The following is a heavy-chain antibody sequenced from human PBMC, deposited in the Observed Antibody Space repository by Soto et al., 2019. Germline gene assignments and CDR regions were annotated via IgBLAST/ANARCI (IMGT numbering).Heavy chain of an antibody. CDR1: GFTFSSSA. D-gene: IGHD6-19*01. V-gene: IGHV1-58*01. J-gene: IGHJ5*02. CDR2: IVLGNGNT. CDR3: ATRIGNIGWYWLDT. Sequence: SVKVSCKASGFTFSSSAVQWVRQARGQPLEWIGWIVLGNGNTNYAQKFQQRVTITRDMSTSTAYMEVRSLTYEDMAVYYCATRIGNIGWYWLDTWGQGTLVTVSS.